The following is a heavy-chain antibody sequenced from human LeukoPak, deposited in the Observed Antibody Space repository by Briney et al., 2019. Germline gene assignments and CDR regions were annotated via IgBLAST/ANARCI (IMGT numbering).Heavy chain of an antibody. Sequence: PGGSLRLSCAASGFTFSSYAMSWVRQAPGKWLEWVSAISGSGGSTYYADSVKGRFTISRDNSKNTLYLQMNSLRAEDTAVYYCAKDCTGLYSSWNWGQGTLVTVSS. D-gene: IGHD6-6*01. CDR3: AKDCTGLYSSWN. CDR1: GFTFSSYA. J-gene: IGHJ4*02. V-gene: IGHV3-23*01. CDR2: ISGSGGST.